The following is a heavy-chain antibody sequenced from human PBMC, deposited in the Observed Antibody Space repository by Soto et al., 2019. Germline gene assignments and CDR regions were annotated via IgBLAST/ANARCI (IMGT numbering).Heavy chain of an antibody. V-gene: IGHV3-9*01. CDR2: ISWNSGNI. Sequence: EVQLEESGGALVQPGRSLRLSCAASGFTFDDYAMHWVRQVLGKGLEWVSSISWNSGNIGYADSVKGRFTTSRDNAKNSTYRRMNSLRPEYTALYYCVSGKGAYSYGTPVDYCGQGTLGTVSS. CDR3: VSGKGAYSYGTPVDY. D-gene: IGHD2-15*01. J-gene: IGHJ4*02. CDR1: GFTFDDYA.